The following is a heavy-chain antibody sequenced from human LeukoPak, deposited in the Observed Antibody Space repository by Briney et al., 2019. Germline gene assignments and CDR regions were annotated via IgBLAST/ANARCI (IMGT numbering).Heavy chain of an antibody. D-gene: IGHD2-15*01. CDR2: IYSGGNT. J-gene: IGHJ4*02. CDR1: GFSVSSNY. V-gene: IGHV3-53*01. CDR3: AGQRYYCSGGRYYFRFDY. Sequence: GGSLRLSCAASGFSVSSNYMSWVRQAPGKGLEWVSGIYSGGNTYYADSVKGRFTISRDNSKNTLYLQMNSLRAEDTAVYYCAGQRYYCSGGRYYFRFDYWGQGTLVTVSS.